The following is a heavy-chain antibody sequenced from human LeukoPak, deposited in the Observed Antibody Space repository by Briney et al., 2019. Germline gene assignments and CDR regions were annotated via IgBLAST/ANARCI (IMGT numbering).Heavy chain of an antibody. D-gene: IGHD6-6*01. V-gene: IGHV4-31*03. CDR1: GGSISSGGYY. CDR3: AMGGSSVPPNYFDY. Sequence: SETLSLTCTVSGGSISSGGYYWSWIRQHPGKGLEWIGYIYYSGSTYYNPSLKSRVTISVDTSKNQFSLKLSSVTAADTAVYYCAMGGSSVPPNYFDYWGQGTLVTVSS. CDR2: IYYSGST. J-gene: IGHJ4*02.